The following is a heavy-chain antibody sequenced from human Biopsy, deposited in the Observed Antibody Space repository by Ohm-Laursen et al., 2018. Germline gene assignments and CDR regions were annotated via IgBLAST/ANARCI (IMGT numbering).Heavy chain of an antibody. Sequence: SLRLSCAASGFTFSGFSMNWVRQAPGKGLEWVSSISASGNHIYYTDSVKGRFTVSGDNGKNSVYLQMNSLRVEDTAVYYCARDGEAKYCKHGVCPSDFWGQGTLVTVSS. CDR1: GFTFSGFS. CDR2: ISASGNHI. J-gene: IGHJ4*02. CDR3: ARDGEAKYCKHGVCPSDF. V-gene: IGHV3-21*01. D-gene: IGHD2-8*01.